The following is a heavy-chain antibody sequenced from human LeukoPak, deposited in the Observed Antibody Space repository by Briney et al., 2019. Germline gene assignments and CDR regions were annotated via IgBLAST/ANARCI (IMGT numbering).Heavy chain of an antibody. CDR2: LSSSGGST. V-gene: IGHV3-23*01. D-gene: IGHD3-22*01. CDR3: AKQYYDSSGYYGPWGH. CDR1: GFTFSSYA. J-gene: IGHJ1*01. Sequence: PGGSLRLSCAASGFTFSSYAMSWVRQAPGKGLEWVSALSSSGGSTYYADSVKGRFTISRDNSKNTLYLQMNNLRAEDTAVYYCAKQYYDSSGYYGPWGHWGQGTLVTVSS.